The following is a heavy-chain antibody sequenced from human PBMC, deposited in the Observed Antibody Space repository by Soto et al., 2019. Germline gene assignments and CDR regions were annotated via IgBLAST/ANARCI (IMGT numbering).Heavy chain of an antibody. V-gene: IGHV1-18*01. CDR2: ISGYNGDT. J-gene: IGHJ6*02. CDR1: GYTFTRYG. Sequence: ASVKVSCKASGYTFTRYGISWVRQAPGQGLEWMGWISGYNGDTNYAQKFQGRVSMTIDTSTTTAYMELRSLTSDDTAVYYCAKKGQPPYYYYGLDVWGQGTKVTVPS. D-gene: IGHD6-13*01. CDR3: AKKGQPPYYYYGLDV.